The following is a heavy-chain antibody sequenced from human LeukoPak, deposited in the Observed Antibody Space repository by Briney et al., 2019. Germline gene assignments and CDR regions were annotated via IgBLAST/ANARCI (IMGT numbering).Heavy chain of an antibody. Sequence: SETLSLTCTVSGGSISSRSYFWGWIRQPPGKGLEWIGSIYYSGTTYNNPSPKSRVTISVDTSKSQFSLKLSSVTAADTAVYYCARHGSGSSSSWYDYWGQGTLVTVSS. J-gene: IGHJ4*02. V-gene: IGHV4-39*01. CDR2: IYYSGTT. CDR3: ARHGSGSSSSWYDY. CDR1: GGSISSRSYF. D-gene: IGHD6-13*01.